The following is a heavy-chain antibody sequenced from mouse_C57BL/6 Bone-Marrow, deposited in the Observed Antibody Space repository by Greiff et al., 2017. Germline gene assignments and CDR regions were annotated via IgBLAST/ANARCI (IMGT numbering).Heavy chain of an antibody. CDR3: TRGRLRYYLDY. Sequence: DVHLVESGEGLVKPGGSLKLSCAASGFTFSSYAMSWVRQTPEKRLEWVAYISSGGGYIYYADTVKGRFTISRDNARNTLYLQMSSLKAEDTAMYYCTRGRLRYYLDYWGQGTTLTVSS. V-gene: IGHV5-9-1*02. CDR2: ISSGGGYI. D-gene: IGHD1-1*01. J-gene: IGHJ2*01. CDR1: GFTFSSYA.